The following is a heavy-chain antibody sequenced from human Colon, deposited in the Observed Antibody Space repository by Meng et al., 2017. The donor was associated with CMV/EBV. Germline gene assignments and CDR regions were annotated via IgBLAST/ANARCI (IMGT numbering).Heavy chain of an antibody. CDR2: INPEETTT. Sequence: LSGAASGFTFSVFWMHWVRQAPGKGLMWVARINPEETTTTYADAVQGRFIISRDNARNTLYLQMNSLRVDDTAIYYCARGGLEPVDYWGRGTLVTVSS. CDR3: ARGGLEPVDY. J-gene: IGHJ4*02. D-gene: IGHD3-10*01. V-gene: IGHV3-74*01. CDR1: GFTFSVFW.